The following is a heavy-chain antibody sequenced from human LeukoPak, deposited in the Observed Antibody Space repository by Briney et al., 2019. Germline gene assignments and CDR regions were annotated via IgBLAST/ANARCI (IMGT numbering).Heavy chain of an antibody. D-gene: IGHD3-3*01. J-gene: IGHJ4*02. CDR1: GFTFSSYG. V-gene: IGHV3-30*02. Sequence: PGGSLRLSCAASGFTFSSYGMHWVRQAPGKGLEWVAFIRYDGSNKYYADSVKGRFTISRDNSKNTLYLQMNSLRAEDTAVYYCAREVYDFWRKGYYFDYWGQGTLVTVSS. CDR3: AREVYDFWRKGYYFDY. CDR2: IRYDGSNK.